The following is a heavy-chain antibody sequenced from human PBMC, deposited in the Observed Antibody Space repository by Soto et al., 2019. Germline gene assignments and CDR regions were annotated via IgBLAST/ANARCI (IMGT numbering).Heavy chain of an antibody. CDR3: AKGGPDGFCSGGRCYFDY. D-gene: IGHD2-15*01. CDR1: GFPFDDYA. CDR2: ISWNSNII. V-gene: IGHV3-9*01. J-gene: IGHJ4*02. Sequence: GGSLRLSCASSGFPFDDYAMHWVRRVPGKGLEWVSSISWNSNIIGYADSVKGRFTISRDNAKNSLYLQMDSLRPEDTALYYCAKGGPDGFCSGGRCYFDYWGQGTLVTVSS.